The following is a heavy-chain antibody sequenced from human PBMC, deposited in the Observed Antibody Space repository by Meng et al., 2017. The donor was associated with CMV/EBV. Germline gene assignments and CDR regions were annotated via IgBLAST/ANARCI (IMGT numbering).Heavy chain of an antibody. CDR3: ARAKGYYYDSSGYSSGFDP. D-gene: IGHD3-22*01. CDR2: IYYSGST. CDR1: IRRSSSY. V-gene: IGHV4-39*07. Sequence: IRRSSSYWGWSRQPPGKWLEWIGSIYYSGSTYYNPSLKSRVTISVDTSKNQFSLKLSSVTAADTAVYYCARAKGYYYDSSGYSSGFDPWGQGTLVTVSS. J-gene: IGHJ5*02.